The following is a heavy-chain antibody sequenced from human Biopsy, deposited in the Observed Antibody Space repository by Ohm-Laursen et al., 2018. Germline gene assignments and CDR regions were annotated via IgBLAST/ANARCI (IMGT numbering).Heavy chain of an antibody. Sequence: GSLRLSCAASGFTFSSYWMSWVRQAPGKGLEWVANIKQDGSETYFVDSVSGRFTISRDNAENSLYLQMNSLRADDTAVYYCANTAMISYALDIWGHGTTVSVSS. D-gene: IGHD5-18*01. CDR3: ANTAMISYALDI. V-gene: IGHV3-7*03. CDR2: IKQDGSET. CDR1: GFTFSSYW. J-gene: IGHJ3*02.